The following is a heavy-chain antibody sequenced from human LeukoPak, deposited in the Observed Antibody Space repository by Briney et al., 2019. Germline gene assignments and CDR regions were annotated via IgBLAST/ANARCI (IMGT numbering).Heavy chain of an antibody. CDR1: GXSFSGYY. Sequence: SETLSLTCAVYGXSFSGYYGTWIRQPPGQGLEWIGEINHTGSTNYNPSLKSRVTISVDTSKNQFSLKLSSVTAADTSVYYCARGSHSGRYSFDYWGQGTLVTVSS. V-gene: IGHV4-34*01. CDR3: ARGSHSGRYSFDY. CDR2: INHTGST. D-gene: IGHD3-10*01. J-gene: IGHJ4*02.